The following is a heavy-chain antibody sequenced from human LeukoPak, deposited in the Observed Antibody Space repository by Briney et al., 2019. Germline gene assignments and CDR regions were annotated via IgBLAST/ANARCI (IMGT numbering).Heavy chain of an antibody. CDR1: GYTFTGYY. CDR3: ARDLDSYGYVCDY. CDR2: INPNSGGT. D-gene: IGHD5-18*01. Sequence: GASVKVSCKASGYTFTGYYMHWVRQAPGQGLEWMGWINPNSGGTNYAQKFQGRVTMTRDTSISTAYMELSRLRSDDTAVYYCARDLDSYGYVCDYWGQGTLVTVSS. V-gene: IGHV1-2*02. J-gene: IGHJ4*02.